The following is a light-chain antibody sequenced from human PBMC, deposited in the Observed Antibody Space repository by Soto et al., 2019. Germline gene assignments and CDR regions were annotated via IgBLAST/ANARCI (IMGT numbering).Light chain of an antibody. CDR1: NRDVGGYDF. CDR3: CSYAGSYTGV. Sequence: QSALTQPRSVSGSPGQSVTISCTGTNRDVGGYDFVSWYQQHPGKAPQLMIYDVSKRPSGVPDRFSGSKSGNTASLTISGLQAEDEADYYCCSYAGSYTGVFGGGTQLTVL. V-gene: IGLV2-11*01. J-gene: IGLJ3*02. CDR2: DVS.